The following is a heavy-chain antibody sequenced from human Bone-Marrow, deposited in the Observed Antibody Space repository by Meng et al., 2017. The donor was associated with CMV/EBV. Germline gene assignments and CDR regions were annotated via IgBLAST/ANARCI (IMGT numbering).Heavy chain of an antibody. Sequence: GGSLRLSCAASGFTFSTYWMHWVRQAPGKGLVWVSRINSDGSSTSYADSVKGRFTISRDNAKNTLYLQMNSLRAEDTAVYYCTTDPPSDIVVVPATTLRLLGWGMDVWGQGTTVTVSS. V-gene: IGHV3-74*01. J-gene: IGHJ6*02. D-gene: IGHD2-2*01. CDR3: TTDPPSDIVVVPATTLRLLGWGMDV. CDR1: GFTFSTYW. CDR2: INSDGSST.